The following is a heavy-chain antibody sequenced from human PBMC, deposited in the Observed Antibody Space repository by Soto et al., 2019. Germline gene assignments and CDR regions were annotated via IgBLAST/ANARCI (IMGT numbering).Heavy chain of an antibody. CDR1: GGTFSSYA. Sequence: SVKVSCKASGGTFSSYAISWVRQAPGQGLEWMGGIIPIFGTANYAQKFQGRVTITADESTSTAYMELSSLRSEDTAVYYCAVDIVATIFRSARGYIDDWGQGTLVTVSS. CDR2: IIPIFGTA. D-gene: IGHD5-12*01. V-gene: IGHV1-69*13. CDR3: AVDIVATIFRSARGYIDD. J-gene: IGHJ4*02.